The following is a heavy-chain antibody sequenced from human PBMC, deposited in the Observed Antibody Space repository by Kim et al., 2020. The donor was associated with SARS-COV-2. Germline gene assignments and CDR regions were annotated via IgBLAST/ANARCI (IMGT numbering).Heavy chain of an antibody. Sequence: ASVKVSCKASGYTFTGYYMHWVRQAPGQGLEWMGWINPNSGGTNYAQKFQGRVTMTRDTSISTAYMELSRLRSDDTAVYYCARDQGSTSCYTPVCYYYYYGMDVWGQGTTVTVSS. J-gene: IGHJ6*02. CDR2: INPNSGGT. D-gene: IGHD2-2*02. CDR1: GYTFTGYY. CDR3: ARDQGSTSCYTPVCYYYYYGMDV. V-gene: IGHV1-2*02.